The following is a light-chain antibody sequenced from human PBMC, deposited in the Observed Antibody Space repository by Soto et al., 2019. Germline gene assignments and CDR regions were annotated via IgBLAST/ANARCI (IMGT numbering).Light chain of an antibody. CDR3: QQYGSSLA. Sequence: EIVLTQSPGTLSLSPGERATLSCRASQSVSSSYLAWYQQKPGQAPRLLIYGASSRATGIPDSFSGSGSGTDFTLTIRRLEPEDFAVYYCQQYGSSLALGVGTKVEIK. CDR1: QSVSSSY. V-gene: IGKV3-20*01. CDR2: GAS. J-gene: IGKJ4*01.